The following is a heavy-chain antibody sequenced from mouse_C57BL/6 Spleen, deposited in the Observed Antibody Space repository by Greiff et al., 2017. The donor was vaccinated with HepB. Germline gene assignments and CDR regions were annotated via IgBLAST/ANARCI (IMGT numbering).Heavy chain of an antibody. CDR3: ARADYYGSSYFAY. CDR1: GFTFSDYG. V-gene: IGHV5-17*01. CDR2: ISSGSSTI. D-gene: IGHD1-1*01. J-gene: IGHJ3*01. Sequence: EVKLQESGGGLVKPGGSLKLSCAASGFTFSDYGMHWVRQAPEKGLEWVAYISSGSSTIYYADTVKGRFTISRDNAKNTLFLQMTSLRSEDTAMYDCARADYYGSSYFAYWGQGTLVTVSA.